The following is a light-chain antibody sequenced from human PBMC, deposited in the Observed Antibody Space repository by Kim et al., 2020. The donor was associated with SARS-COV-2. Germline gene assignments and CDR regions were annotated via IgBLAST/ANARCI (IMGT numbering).Light chain of an antibody. CDR3: GTWDSSLSAGV. J-gene: IGLJ3*02. Sequence: GQKVTVSCSRSSSNSRNNNVTWYQRLPRTAPNLLIYNNNKRPTGIPDRFSGSKSGTSATLGITGLQTGDEADYYCGTWDSSLSAGVFGGGTQLTVL. V-gene: IGLV1-51*01. CDR2: NNN. CDR1: SSNSRNNN.